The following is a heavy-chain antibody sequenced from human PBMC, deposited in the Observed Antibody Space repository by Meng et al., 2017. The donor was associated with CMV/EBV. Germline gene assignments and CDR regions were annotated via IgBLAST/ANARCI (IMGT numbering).Heavy chain of an antibody. Sequence: GESLKISCAASGFTFSSYSMNWVRQAPGKGLEWVANIKQDGSEKYYVDSVKGRFTISRDNAKNSLYLQMNSLRAEDTAVYYCARIGYCSSTSCCLHYYYYYGMDVWGQGTTVTVSS. CDR3: ARIGYCSSTSCCLHYYYYYGMDV. J-gene: IGHJ6*02. V-gene: IGHV3-7*01. CDR1: GFTFSSYS. D-gene: IGHD2-2*01. CDR2: IKQDGSEK.